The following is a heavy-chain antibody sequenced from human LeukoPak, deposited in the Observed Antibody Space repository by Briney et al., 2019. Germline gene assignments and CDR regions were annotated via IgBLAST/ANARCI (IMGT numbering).Heavy chain of an antibody. J-gene: IGHJ4*02. CDR2: ISYDGSNK. V-gene: IGHV3-30*01. CDR1: GFTFSSYA. Sequence: PGGPLRLSCAASGFTFSSYAMHWVRQAPGKGLEWVAVISYDGSNKYYADSVKGRFTISRDNSKNTLYLQMNSLRAEDTAVYYCARVFWRVGSTCSPYFDYWGQGTLVTVSS. CDR3: ARVFWRVGSTCSPYFDY. D-gene: IGHD2-2*01.